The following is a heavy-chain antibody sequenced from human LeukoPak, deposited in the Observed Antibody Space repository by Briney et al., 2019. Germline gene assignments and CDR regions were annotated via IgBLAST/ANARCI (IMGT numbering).Heavy chain of an antibody. V-gene: IGHV3-48*03. D-gene: IGHD1-26*01. CDR1: GFTFRSYE. CDR2: ISSTGNTI. Sequence: GGSLRLSCAASGFTFRSYEMSWVRQAPGKGLEWVSSISSTGNTIYYADSVKGRFTISRDNSKNTLYLQMNSLRAEDTAVYYCARDRVGGTNYFDYWGQGTLVTVSS. CDR3: ARDRVGGTNYFDY. J-gene: IGHJ4*02.